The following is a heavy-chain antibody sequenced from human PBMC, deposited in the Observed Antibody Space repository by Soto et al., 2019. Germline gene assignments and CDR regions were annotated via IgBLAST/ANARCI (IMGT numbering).Heavy chain of an antibody. CDR1: GFTFTNYG. V-gene: IGHV3-21*01. Sequence: GGSLRLSCAVSGFTFTNYGINWVRQAPGKGLEWVSSVSKSDYTYYSDSVKGRFTISRDNAKNSVSLQMNNLRAEDTAVYYCAREDSIIIPAVADFWGQGTLVTVSS. CDR3: AREDSIIIPAVADF. D-gene: IGHD6-19*01. J-gene: IGHJ4*02. CDR2: VSKSDYT.